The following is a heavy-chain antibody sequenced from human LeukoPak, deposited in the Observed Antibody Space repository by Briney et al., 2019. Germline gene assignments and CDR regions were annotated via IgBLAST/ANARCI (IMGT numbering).Heavy chain of an antibody. CDR1: GGSISSSTYY. CDR2: IYYSGST. V-gene: IGHV4-39*01. Sequence: PSETLSLTCAVSGGSISSSTYYWGWIRQPPGRGLEWIGSIYYSGSTSYSPSLKSRVTISVDTSKNQFSLKLSSVTAADTAVYYCARKDYDSTGYYYWEWGQGTLVTVSS. CDR3: ARKDYDSTGYYYWE. D-gene: IGHD3-22*01. J-gene: IGHJ4*02.